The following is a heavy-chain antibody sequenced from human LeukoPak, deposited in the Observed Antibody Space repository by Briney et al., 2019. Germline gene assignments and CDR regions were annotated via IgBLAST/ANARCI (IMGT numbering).Heavy chain of an antibody. V-gene: IGHV4-59*01. Sequence: SETLSLTCTVSGGSISSYYWSWIRQPPGKGLEWIGYIYYRGTINYNPSLKSRVTVSIDTSKNQFSLKLSSVTAADTAVYYCARAHYSGSGTYYNRAFDYWGQGTLVTVFS. CDR1: GGSISSYY. D-gene: IGHD3-10*01. CDR3: ARAHYSGSGTYYNRAFDY. J-gene: IGHJ4*02. CDR2: IYYRGTI.